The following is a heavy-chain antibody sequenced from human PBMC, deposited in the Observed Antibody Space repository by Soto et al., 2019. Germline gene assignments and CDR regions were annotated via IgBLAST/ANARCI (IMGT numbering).Heavy chain of an antibody. CDR3: ARDRGYDSSGYYPRRPRSHYYYYGMEV. CDR2: IIPIFGTA. V-gene: IGHV1-69*13. J-gene: IGHJ6*02. D-gene: IGHD3-22*01. Sequence: SVKVSCKASGGTFSSYAISWVRQAPGQGLEWMGGIIPIFGTANYAQKFQGRVTITADESTSTAYMELSSLRSEDTAVYYCARDRGYDSSGYYPRRPRSHYYYYGMEVWGQGTTVTVSS. CDR1: GGTFSSYA.